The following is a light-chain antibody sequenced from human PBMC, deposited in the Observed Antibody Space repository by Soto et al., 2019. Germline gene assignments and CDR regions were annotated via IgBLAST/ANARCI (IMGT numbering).Light chain of an antibody. V-gene: IGLV8-61*01. Sequence: QTVVTQEPSFSVSPGGTVKLTCGLTSGSVSTTYYPSWYQQTPGQAPRTLIYSTNIRSSGVPDRFSGSILGNKAALTITGAQADDESDYHCMLYMGGGLVVFGGGTQLTVL. CDR2: STN. J-gene: IGLJ2*01. CDR1: SGSVSTTYY. CDR3: MLYMGGGLVV.